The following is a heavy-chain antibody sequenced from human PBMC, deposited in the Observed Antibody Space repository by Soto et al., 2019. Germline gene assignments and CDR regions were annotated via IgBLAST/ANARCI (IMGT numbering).Heavy chain of an antibody. J-gene: IGHJ4*02. CDR2: SSNSGTFS. CDR3: ARSGDNYNRLDY. Sequence: LRLSCAASGFTVSSNYISWIRQAPGKGLEWISYSSNSGTFSRYADSVKGRFSISRDNTKNLLYLQMNSLRAEDTAVYYCARSGDNYNRLDYWGQGTPVTVSS. D-gene: IGHD1-1*01. CDR1: GFTVSSNY. V-gene: IGHV3-11*06.